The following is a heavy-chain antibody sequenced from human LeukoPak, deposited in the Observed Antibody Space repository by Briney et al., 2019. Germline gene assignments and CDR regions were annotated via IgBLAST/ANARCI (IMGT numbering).Heavy chain of an antibody. V-gene: IGHV5-51*01. CDR3: ARPMGDILTGYFFDY. CDR2: IYPGDSDT. CDR1: GYSFTSYW. J-gene: IGHJ4*02. D-gene: IGHD3-9*01. Sequence: GESLKISCKGSGYSFTSYWIGWARQMPGKGLEWMGIIYPGDSDTRYSPSFQGQVTISADKSISTAYLQWSSLKASDTAMYYCARPMGDILTGYFFDYWGQGTLVTVSS.